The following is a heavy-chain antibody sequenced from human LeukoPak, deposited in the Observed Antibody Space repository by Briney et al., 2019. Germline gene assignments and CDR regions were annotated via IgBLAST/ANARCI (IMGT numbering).Heavy chain of an antibody. CDR2: INHSGST. J-gene: IGHJ4*02. V-gene: IGHV4-34*01. Sequence: SETLSLTCAVYGGSFSGYYWSWIRQPPGKGLEWIGEINHSGSTNYNPSLKSRVTISVDTSKNQFSLKLSSVTAADTAVYYCARGRAYYYDSGGYYQSRRYLGVYFDYWGQGTLVTVSS. D-gene: IGHD3-22*01. CDR3: ARGRAYYYDSGGYYQSRRYLGVYFDY. CDR1: GGSFSGYY.